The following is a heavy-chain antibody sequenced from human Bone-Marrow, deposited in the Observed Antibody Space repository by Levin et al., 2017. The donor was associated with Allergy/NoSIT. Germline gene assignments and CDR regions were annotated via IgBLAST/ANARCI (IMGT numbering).Heavy chain of an antibody. J-gene: IGHJ4*02. Sequence: LSLTCAASGFTFDDYGMSWVRQAPGKGLEWVSGINWNGGSTGYADSVKGRFTISRDNAKNSLYLQMNSLRAEDTALYYCARVVPKSGSHRIGYYFDYWGQGTLVTVSS. V-gene: IGHV3-20*04. CDR3: ARVVPKSGSHRIGYYFDY. CDR1: GFTFDDYG. D-gene: IGHD1-26*01. CDR2: INWNGGST.